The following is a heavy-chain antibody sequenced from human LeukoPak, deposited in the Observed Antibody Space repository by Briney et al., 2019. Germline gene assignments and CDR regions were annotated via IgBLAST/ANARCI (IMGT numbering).Heavy chain of an antibody. CDR1: GYTFTSYG. J-gene: IGHJ4*02. D-gene: IGHD2-21*01. CDR2: ISAYNGNT. Sequence: ASVKVSCKASGYTFTSYGISWVRQAPGQGLEWMGWISAYNGNTNYAQKLQGRVTMTTDTSTSTAYMELRSLRSDDTAVYYCARDIVLGGGGDCCFDYWGQGTLVTVSS. CDR3: ARDIVLGGGGDCCFDY. V-gene: IGHV1-18*01.